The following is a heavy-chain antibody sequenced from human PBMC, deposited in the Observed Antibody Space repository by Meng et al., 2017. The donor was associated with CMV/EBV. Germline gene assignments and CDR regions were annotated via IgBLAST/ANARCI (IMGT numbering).Heavy chain of an antibody. CDR1: GGSISSSSYY. CDR2: ISGSGGST. V-gene: IGHV3-23*01. J-gene: IGHJ1*01. Sequence: GGSLRLSCTVSGGSISSSSYYWGWIRQPPGKGLEWVSAISGSGGSTYYADSVKGRFTISRDNSKNTLYLQMNSLRAEDTAVYYCAKISPNIVVVPAAHLPMGAGGYFQHWGQGTLVTVSS. CDR3: AKISPNIVVVPAAHLPMGAGGYFQH. D-gene: IGHD2-2*01.